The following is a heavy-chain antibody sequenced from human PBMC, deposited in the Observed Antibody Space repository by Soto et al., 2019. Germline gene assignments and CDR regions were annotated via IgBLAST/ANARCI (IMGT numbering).Heavy chain of an antibody. CDR1: GFTFSSHV. CDR3: AKDRRGAYCSGGICYSPDY. Sequence: EVQLWESGGGLVQPGGSLRLSCAVSGFTFSSHVMSWVRQAPGKGLEWVSAISGTGGTYYAASVKGRFTISRDNSKNALYLQMNNLRDEDTAVYYCAKDRRGAYCSGGICYSPDYWGQGTLVIVSS. CDR2: ISGTGGT. V-gene: IGHV3-23*01. D-gene: IGHD2-15*01. J-gene: IGHJ4*02.